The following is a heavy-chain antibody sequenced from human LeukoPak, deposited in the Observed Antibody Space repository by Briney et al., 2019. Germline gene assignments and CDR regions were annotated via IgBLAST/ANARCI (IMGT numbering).Heavy chain of an antibody. Sequence: KSSETLSLTCTVSGGSISSGDYYWSWICQPPGKGLEWIGYIYYSGSTYYNPSLKSRVTISVDTSKNQFSLKLSSVTAADTAVYYCARAGVGAPHLPAFDIWGQGTMVTVSS. V-gene: IGHV4-30-4*01. CDR1: GGSISSGDYY. D-gene: IGHD1-26*01. CDR2: IYYSGST. CDR3: ARAGVGAPHLPAFDI. J-gene: IGHJ3*02.